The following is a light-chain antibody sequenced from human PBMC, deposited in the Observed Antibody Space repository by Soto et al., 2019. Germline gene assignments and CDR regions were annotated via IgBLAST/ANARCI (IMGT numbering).Light chain of an antibody. CDR3: QQYYSTPRT. Sequence: DGLMTHSPATLAVSLGERATIHCKSSQTVFDSSNHTGYLAWYQQKPGQPPKLLIYWASTREFGVPDRFSGSGSGTDFTLTISSLQAEDVAVYYCQQYYSTPRTFGHGTKVDIK. J-gene: IGKJ1*01. CDR1: QTVFDSSNHTGY. CDR2: WAS. V-gene: IGKV4-1*01.